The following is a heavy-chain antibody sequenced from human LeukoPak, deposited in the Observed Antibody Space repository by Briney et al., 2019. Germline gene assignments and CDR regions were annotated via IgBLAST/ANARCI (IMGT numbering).Heavy chain of an antibody. Sequence: GGSLRLSCAASGFTFSSYGMRWVRQAPGKGLEWVSAISGSGGSTYYADSVKGRFTISRDNSKNTLYLQMNSLRAEDTAVYYCAREGGEWELLRTFDYWGQGTLVTVSS. CDR1: GFTFSSYG. CDR2: ISGSGGST. D-gene: IGHD1-26*01. J-gene: IGHJ4*02. V-gene: IGHV3-23*01. CDR3: AREGGEWELLRTFDY.